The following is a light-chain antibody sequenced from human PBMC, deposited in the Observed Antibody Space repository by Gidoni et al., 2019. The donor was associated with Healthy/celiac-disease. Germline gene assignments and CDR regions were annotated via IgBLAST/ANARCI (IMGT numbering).Light chain of an antibody. J-gene: IGKJ3*01. CDR2: GAS. CDR3: QQYGSSPFT. CDR1: QSVSSSY. V-gene: IGKV3-20*01. Sequence: EIVLTQSPGTLSLPPGERATLSCRASQSVSSSYLAWYQQKPGQAPRLLIYGASSRATGIPDRFSGSGSGTDFTLTISRLEPEDFAVYYCQQYGSSPFTFXPXTKVXIK.